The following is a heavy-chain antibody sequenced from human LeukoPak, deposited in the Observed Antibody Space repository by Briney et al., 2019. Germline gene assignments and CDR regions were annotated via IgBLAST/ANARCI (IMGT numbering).Heavy chain of an antibody. CDR3: ARDREQWLVRRYFDY. D-gene: IGHD6-19*01. J-gene: IGHJ4*02. CDR1: GYTFTGYY. CDR2: INPNTGGT. V-gene: IGHV1-2*02. Sequence: ASVKVSCKTSGYTFTGYYLHWVRQAPGQGLEWMGWINPNTGGTNYAPKFQGRVTMTRDTAITTAYMELSRLRSDDTAVYYCARDREQWLVRRYFDYWGQGTLVTVSS.